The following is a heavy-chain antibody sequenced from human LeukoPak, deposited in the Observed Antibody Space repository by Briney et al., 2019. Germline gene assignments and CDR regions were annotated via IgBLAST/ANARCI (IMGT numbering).Heavy chain of an antibody. Sequence: ASVKVSCKASGYTFTGYYMHWVRQAPGQGLEWMGWINPNSGGTNYAQKFQGWVTLTRDTSISTAYMELSRLRSDDTAVYHCARTRVAATRELGYWGQGTLVTVSS. CDR3: ARTRVAATRELGY. CDR2: INPNSGGT. V-gene: IGHV1-2*04. CDR1: GYTFTGYY. D-gene: IGHD2-15*01. J-gene: IGHJ4*02.